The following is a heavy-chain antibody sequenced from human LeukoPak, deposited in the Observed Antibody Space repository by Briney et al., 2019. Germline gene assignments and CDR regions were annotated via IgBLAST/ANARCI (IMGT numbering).Heavy chain of an antibody. Sequence: GSTNYNPSLKSRVTISVDTSKNQFSLKLSSVTAADTAVYYCARDGDYYDSSGYPYYYGMDVWGQGTTVTVSS. V-gene: IGHV4-59*01. D-gene: IGHD3-22*01. CDR3: ARDGDYYDSSGYPYYYGMDV. CDR2: GST. J-gene: IGHJ6*02.